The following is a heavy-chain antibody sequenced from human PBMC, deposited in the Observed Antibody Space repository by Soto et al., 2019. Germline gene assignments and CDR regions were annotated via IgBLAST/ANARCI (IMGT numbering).Heavy chain of an antibody. Sequence: ASVKVSCKSSGYTFTSYAMYWVRQAPGQRLEWMGWINAGNGNTKYSQKFQGRVTITRDTSASTAYMELSSLRSEDTAVYYCAREIDSSGWYANWGQGTLVTVSS. D-gene: IGHD6-19*01. CDR3: AREIDSSGWYAN. CDR1: GYTFTSYA. V-gene: IGHV1-3*01. J-gene: IGHJ4*02. CDR2: INAGNGNT.